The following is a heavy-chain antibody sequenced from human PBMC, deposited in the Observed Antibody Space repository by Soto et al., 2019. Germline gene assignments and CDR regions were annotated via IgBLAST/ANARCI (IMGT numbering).Heavy chain of an antibody. D-gene: IGHD6-13*01. CDR2: IVVGSGNT. CDR1: GFTFTSFA. J-gene: IGHJ6*02. Sequence: GAPVKASCKASGFTFTSFAVQWARQARGQRLEWIGWIVVGSGNTKGAQKFQERVTITRDMSTSTAYMELSSLRSEDTAVYYCAADRGVGSSWDGDYGMDVLGQGTTVTVSS. CDR3: AADRGVGSSWDGDYGMDV. V-gene: IGHV1-58*01.